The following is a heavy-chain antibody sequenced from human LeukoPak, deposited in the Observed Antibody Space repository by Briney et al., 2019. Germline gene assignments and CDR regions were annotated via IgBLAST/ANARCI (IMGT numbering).Heavy chain of an antibody. CDR3: ARDGGYCSGITCPGDL. CDR2: IKEDGSTK. CDR1: GFNLGAFW. J-gene: IGHJ4*02. V-gene: IGHV3-7*01. Sequence: GGSLRLSCPASGFNLGAFWMSWVRQAPGKGLEWVANIKEDGSTKFYVDSVKGRFTISRDNAKNSLYLQMNSLRAEDTAMYFCARDGGYCSGITCPGDLWGKGTLVTVSP. D-gene: IGHD2-2*01.